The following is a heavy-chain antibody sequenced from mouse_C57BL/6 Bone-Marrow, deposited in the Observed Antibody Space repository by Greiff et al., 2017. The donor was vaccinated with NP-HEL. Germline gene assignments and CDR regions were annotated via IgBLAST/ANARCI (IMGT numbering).Heavy chain of an antibody. V-gene: IGHV5-4*01. CDR1: GFTFSSYA. CDR2: ISDGGSYT. CDR3: ARVFFRYFDV. J-gene: IGHJ1*03. Sequence: EVQVVESGGGLVKPGGSLKLSCAASGFTFSSYAMSWVRQTPEKRLEWVATISDGGSYTYYPDNVKGRFTISRDNAKNNLYLQMSHLKSEDTAMYYCARVFFRYFDVWGTGTTVTVSS.